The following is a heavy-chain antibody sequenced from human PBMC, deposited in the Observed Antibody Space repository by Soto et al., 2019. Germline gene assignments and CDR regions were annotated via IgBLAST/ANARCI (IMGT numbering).Heavy chain of an antibody. D-gene: IGHD2-21*02. J-gene: IGHJ4*02. CDR2: ISYDGSKK. V-gene: IGHV3-30-3*01. Sequence: QVQLVESGGGVVQPGRSLRLSCAASGLTFNSHAMHWVRQAPGKGLEWVALISYDGSKKYYADSVKGRFTISRDNSKNTLHLQINSLRSEDTAVYYWARDTIAYCGGDCSSDYWGQGTLVTVSS. CDR3: ARDTIAYCGGDCSSDY. CDR1: GLTFNSHA.